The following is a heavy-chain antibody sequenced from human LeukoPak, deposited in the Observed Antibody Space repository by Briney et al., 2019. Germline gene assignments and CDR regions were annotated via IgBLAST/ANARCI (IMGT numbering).Heavy chain of an antibody. V-gene: IGHV4-4*07. J-gene: IGHJ4*02. Sequence: PSETLSLTCTVSSGSINSYYWGWVRQPAGRGLEWIGRIYTTGKTDYNPSLKSRLTMSVDTSKRQFPLNLRSVTAADTAIYYCARHGYTASHYFLDFWSQGTLVTVSS. D-gene: IGHD3-16*01. CDR1: SGSINSYY. CDR2: IYTTGKT. CDR3: ARHGYTASHYFLDF.